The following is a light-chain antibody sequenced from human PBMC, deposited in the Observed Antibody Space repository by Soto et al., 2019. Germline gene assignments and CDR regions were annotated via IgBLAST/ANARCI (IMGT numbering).Light chain of an antibody. V-gene: IGKV3-15*01. J-gene: IGKJ2*01. Sequence: EIVMTQSPATLSVSPGERATLSCRASQSVSSNLAWYQQKPGQAPRLPIYGASTRAPGIPARFSGSGSGTEFTLTISSLQSEDFAVYYCQQYNNWPPMYTFGQGTKLEIK. CDR1: QSVSSN. CDR2: GAS. CDR3: QQYNNWPPMYT.